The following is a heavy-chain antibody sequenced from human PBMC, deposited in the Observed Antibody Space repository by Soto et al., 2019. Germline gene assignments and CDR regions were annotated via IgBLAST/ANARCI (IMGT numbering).Heavy chain of an antibody. V-gene: IGHV3-23*01. CDR2: ISGGGGDT. Sequence: EVQLLESGGGLVQPGGSLRLSCVASGFTFGRYAMIWVRQAPGKGLEWVSGISGGGGDTGYADSVKGRFTMSRDNSKTTLYLQMISLKAVDTAIYHCPKVKGYSGYDLGYYFDFWGQGTLVTGSS. CDR1: GFTFGRYA. CDR3: PKVKGYSGYDLGYYFDF. J-gene: IGHJ4*02. D-gene: IGHD5-12*01.